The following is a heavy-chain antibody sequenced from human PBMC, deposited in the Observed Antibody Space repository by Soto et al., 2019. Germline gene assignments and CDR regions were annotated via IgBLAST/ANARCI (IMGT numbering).Heavy chain of an antibody. CDR3: AGVVAATPDCFDI. Sequence: PLETLTLTCIVSGGSISNSSYYWGWIRQPPGKGLEWIGSIYYSGSTYYNPSLKSRVTISVDTSKNQFSLKLSSVTAADTAVYYCAGVVAATPDCFDIWGQGTMVTVSS. D-gene: IGHD2-15*01. J-gene: IGHJ3*02. CDR2: IYYSGST. CDR1: GGSISNSSYY. V-gene: IGHV4-39*01.